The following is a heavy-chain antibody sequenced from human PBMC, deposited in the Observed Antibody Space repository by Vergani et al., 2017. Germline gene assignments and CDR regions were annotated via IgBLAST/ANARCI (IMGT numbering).Heavy chain of an antibody. CDR3: VRVKGSNWNDHLYDI. CDR1: GFIFSDHY. V-gene: IGHV3-72*01. J-gene: IGHJ3*02. Sequence: EVQLLESGGGLVQPGGSLRLSCAASGFIFSDHYMDWVRQAPGEGLEWVGRIRNKANDYTTQYAASVKGRFTISRDDSKSYLYLQMNSLQTEDTALYYCVRVKGSNWNDHLYDIWGQGTLVTVSS. D-gene: IGHD1-1*01. CDR2: IRNKANDYTT.